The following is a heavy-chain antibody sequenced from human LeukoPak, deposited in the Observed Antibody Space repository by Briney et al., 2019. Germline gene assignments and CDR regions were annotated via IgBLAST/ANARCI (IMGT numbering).Heavy chain of an antibody. CDR1: GFTFSSYW. J-gene: IGHJ3*02. CDR2: INTDGSST. Sequence: TGGSLRLSCAASGFTFSSYWMHWVRQAPGKGLVWVSRINTDGSSTSYADSVKGRFTISRDNAKNTLYLQMNSLRAEDTAVYYCARAKRVASYRSDAFDIWGQGTMGTVSS. V-gene: IGHV3-74*01. CDR3: ARAKRVASYRSDAFDI. D-gene: IGHD5-12*01.